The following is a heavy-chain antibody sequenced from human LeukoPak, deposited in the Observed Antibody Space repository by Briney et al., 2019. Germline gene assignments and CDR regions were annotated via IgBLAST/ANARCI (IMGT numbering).Heavy chain of an antibody. CDR3: ARDNTRITNYY. Sequence: ASVKVSCKASGYTFSGYYLHWVRQAPGQGLEWMGWISAYNGNTNYAQKLQGRVTMTTDTSTSTAYMELRSLRSDDTAVYYCARDNTRITNYYWGQGTLVTVSS. J-gene: IGHJ4*02. CDR2: ISAYNGNT. CDR1: GYTFSGYY. D-gene: IGHD2-2*01. V-gene: IGHV1-18*04.